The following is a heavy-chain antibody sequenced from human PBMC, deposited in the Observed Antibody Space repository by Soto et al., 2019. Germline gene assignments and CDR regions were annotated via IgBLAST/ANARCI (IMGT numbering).Heavy chain of an antibody. CDR2: IYYSGST. CDR3: ARETDWNPSYYYYGMDV. J-gene: IGHJ6*02. V-gene: IGHV4-30-4*01. CDR1: GGSISSGDYY. D-gene: IGHD1-1*01. Sequence: QVQPQESGPGLVKPSQTLSLTCTVSGGSISSGDYYWSWIRQPPGKGLEWIGYIYYSGSTYYNPSLKSRVTISVDTSKNQFSLKLSSVTAADTAVYYCARETDWNPSYYYYGMDVWGQGTTVTVSS.